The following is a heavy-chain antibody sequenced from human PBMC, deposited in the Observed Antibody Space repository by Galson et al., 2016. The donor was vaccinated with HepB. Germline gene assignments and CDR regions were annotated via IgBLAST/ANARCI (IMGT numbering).Heavy chain of an antibody. J-gene: IGHJ4*02. V-gene: IGHV3-48*02. CDR2: IGSGGVA. D-gene: IGHD5-12*01. Sequence: SLRLSCAASGFVFSGFSMSWVRQAPGKGLVWVAHIGSGGVAMYADSVRGRFAISRDNAKRSVYVQMNSLRDEDTAVYFCPRDGRRECSGYDYWFDYWGQGALVTVSS. CDR1: GFVFSGFS. CDR3: PRDGRRECSGYDYWFDY.